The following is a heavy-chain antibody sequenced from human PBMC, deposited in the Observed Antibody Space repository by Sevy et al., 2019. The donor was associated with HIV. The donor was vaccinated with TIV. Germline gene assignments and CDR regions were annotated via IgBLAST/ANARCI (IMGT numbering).Heavy chain of an antibody. CDR1: GFTFSTYA. V-gene: IGHV3-23*01. J-gene: IGHJ4*02. CDR2: ISASGGST. Sequence: GGSLRLSCAASGFTFSTYAMTWVRQGPGKGLEWVSSISASGGSTFYADSVKGRFTIPRDNSKNTLYLQMNSLRADDTAVYYCAKRNTNWGQGTLVTVSS. CDR3: AKRNTN.